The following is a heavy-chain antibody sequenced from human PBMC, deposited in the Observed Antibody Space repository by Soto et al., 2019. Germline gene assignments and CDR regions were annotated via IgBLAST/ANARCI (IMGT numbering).Heavy chain of an antibody. CDR3: AKEYCDSSRCYLPDY. Sequence: QVQLVQSGAEVKEPGASVKVSCKASGYIFTTFGISWVRQAPGQGLEWMGWIDPKNGNTKVAQKFQGRVTMTTDTSTSTAYMELRSLRSDDTAVYYCAKEYCDSSRCYLPDYWGQGALVTVSS. V-gene: IGHV1-18*01. CDR1: GYIFTTFG. J-gene: IGHJ4*02. D-gene: IGHD2-2*01. CDR2: IDPKNGNT.